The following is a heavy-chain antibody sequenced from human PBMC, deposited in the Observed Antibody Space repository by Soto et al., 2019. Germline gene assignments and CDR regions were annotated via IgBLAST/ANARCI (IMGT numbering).Heavy chain of an antibody. V-gene: IGHV4-39*02. CDR3: ARDVPPGGWSGNWFHP. Sequence: TVSGGSISSSSYYWGWIRQPPGKGLEWIGSIYYSGSTYYNPSLKSRVTISVDSSKNQFSLKLSSVTAADQAVYYCARDVPPGGWSGNWFHPWGQGTLVTVSS. J-gene: IGHJ5*02. CDR1: GGSISSSSYY. D-gene: IGHD6-19*01. CDR2: IYYSGST.